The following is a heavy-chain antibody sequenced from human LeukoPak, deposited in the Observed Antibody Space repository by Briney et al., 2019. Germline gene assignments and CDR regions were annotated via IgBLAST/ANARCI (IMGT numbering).Heavy chain of an antibody. Sequence: PSGTLSLTCTVSGGSISSYYWSRIRQPAGKGLEWIGRIYTSGSTNYNPSLKSRVTMSVDTSKNQFSLKLSSVTAADTAVYYCARYWLASDYYYYYMDVWGKGTTVTVSS. CDR2: IYTSGST. D-gene: IGHD2-15*01. CDR3: ARYWLASDYYYYYMDV. J-gene: IGHJ6*03. V-gene: IGHV4-4*07. CDR1: GGSISSYY.